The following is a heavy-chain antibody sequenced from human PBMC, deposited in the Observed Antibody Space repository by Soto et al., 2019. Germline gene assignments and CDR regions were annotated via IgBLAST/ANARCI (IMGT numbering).Heavy chain of an antibody. D-gene: IGHD2-15*01. Sequence: ASVKVSCKASGYTFTSYDINWVRQATGQGLEWMGWMNPNSGNTGYAQKFQGRVTMTRNTSISTAYMELSSLRSEDTAVYYCARGGYCSGGSCSTNPDFDYWGQGTLVTVS. V-gene: IGHV1-8*01. CDR2: MNPNSGNT. CDR1: GYTFTSYD. J-gene: IGHJ4*02. CDR3: ARGGYCSGGSCSTNPDFDY.